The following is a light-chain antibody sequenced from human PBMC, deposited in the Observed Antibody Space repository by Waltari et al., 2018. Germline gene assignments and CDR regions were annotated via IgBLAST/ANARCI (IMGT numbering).Light chain of an antibody. CDR1: SGHSNYA. J-gene: IGLJ1*01. CDR3: QTWVAGIRV. Sequence: QLVLTQSPSASASLGASVKLTCTLSSGHSNYAIAWHQQQPEQGPRYIMKLNRDGSHNQGDGKGPGNVMRMSRGGRPKEGGVFPDRFSGSTSGAVGYLAASSRQSEDEADYYWQTWVAGIRVFGSGTKVTVL. CDR2: LNRDGSH. V-gene: IGLV4-69*01.